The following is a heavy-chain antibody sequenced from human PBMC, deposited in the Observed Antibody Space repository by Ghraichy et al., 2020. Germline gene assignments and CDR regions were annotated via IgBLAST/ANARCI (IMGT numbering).Heavy chain of an antibody. CDR2: ISGTGGSP. J-gene: IGHJ4*02. Sequence: GGSLRLSCVGSGFSFSRYAMSWVRQGPGQGLEWLSVISGTGGSPFYADSVKGRFTISRDNSKATLLLQMNSLRADDSAVYYCARGPIAKEIDFWGQGTLVTVSS. D-gene: IGHD6-13*01. V-gene: IGHV3-23*01. CDR3: ARGPIAKEIDF. CDR1: GFSFSRYA.